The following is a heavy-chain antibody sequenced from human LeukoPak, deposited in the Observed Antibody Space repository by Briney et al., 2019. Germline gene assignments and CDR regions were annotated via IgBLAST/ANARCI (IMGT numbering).Heavy chain of an antibody. V-gene: IGHV3-13*01. CDR2: IGTASDT. D-gene: IGHD1-1*01. J-gene: IGHJ6*03. CDR1: GGTFSSFD. Sequence: GGSLRLSCAASGGTFSSFDMHWVRQPTGPGLEWVWTIGTASDTYYPGSVEGRFTLSRGNAKNSLYLQMDSLTAGDTAVYYCARGPPRGKYYYMDLWRKGTTVSVSS. CDR3: ARGPPRGKYYYMDL.